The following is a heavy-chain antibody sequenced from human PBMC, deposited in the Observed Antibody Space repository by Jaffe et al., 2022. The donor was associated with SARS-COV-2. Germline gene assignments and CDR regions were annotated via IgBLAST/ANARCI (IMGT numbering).Heavy chain of an antibody. CDR1: GFSFSSYY. CDR2: MYPSGGST. D-gene: IGHD6-19*01. J-gene: IGHJ4*02. Sequence: QVLLVQSGAEVRQPGASVKVSCKTSGFSFSSYYIHWVRQAPGQGLECMGVMYPSGGSTTYAQRFQGRVTMTRDTSTSTVYMEVSSLRSDDTALYYCARGAVAGLHYFDYWGQGTLVTVSS. CDR3: ARGAVAGLHYFDY. V-gene: IGHV1-46*01.